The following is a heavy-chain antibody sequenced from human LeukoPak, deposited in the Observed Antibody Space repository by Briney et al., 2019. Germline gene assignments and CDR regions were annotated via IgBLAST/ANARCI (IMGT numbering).Heavy chain of an antibody. CDR2: INSDGRST. V-gene: IGHV3-74*01. D-gene: IGHD2-15*01. CDR1: GFTFSSYW. J-gene: IGHJ4*02. Sequence: GGSLRLSCAASGFTFSSYWMHWVRQAPGKGLVWVSRINSDGRSTSSADSVKGRFTISRDNAKNTLYLQMNSLRTEDTAVYYCARDPLYCSGGICYFDYWGQGTLVTVSS. CDR3: ARDPLYCSGGICYFDY.